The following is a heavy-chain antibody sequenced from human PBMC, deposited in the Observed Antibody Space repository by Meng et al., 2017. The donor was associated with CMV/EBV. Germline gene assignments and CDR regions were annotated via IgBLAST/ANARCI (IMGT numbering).Heavy chain of an antibody. Sequence: SETLSLTCTVSGGSISSSSYYWGWIRQPPGKGLEWIGSIYYSGSTYYNPSLKSRVTISVDTSKNQFSLKLSSVTAADTAVYYCARAEYSSSSGHYLDYWGQGTLVTVSS. CDR1: GGSISSSSYY. CDR2: IYYSGST. J-gene: IGHJ4*02. V-gene: IGHV4-39*01. D-gene: IGHD6-6*01. CDR3: ARAEYSSSSGHYLDY.